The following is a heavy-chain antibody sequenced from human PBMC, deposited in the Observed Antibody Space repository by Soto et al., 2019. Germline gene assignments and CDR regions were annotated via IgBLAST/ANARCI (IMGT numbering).Heavy chain of an antibody. V-gene: IGHV4-30-4*01. Sequence: SETLSITCTVSGGSISSGDYYWSWIRQPPGKGLEWIGYIYYSGSTYYNPSLKSRVTISVDTSKNQFSLKLSSVTAADTAVYYCARGHGSGEMDGDYFDYWGQGTLVTVSS. CDR1: GGSISSGDYY. D-gene: IGHD3-10*01. CDR3: ARGHGSGEMDGDYFDY. CDR2: IYYSGST. J-gene: IGHJ4*02.